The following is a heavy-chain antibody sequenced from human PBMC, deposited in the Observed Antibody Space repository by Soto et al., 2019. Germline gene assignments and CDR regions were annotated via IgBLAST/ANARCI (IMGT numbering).Heavy chain of an antibody. D-gene: IGHD3-10*01. Sequence: QVQLVQSGSDVKRAGASVRVSCKASGYTFVSYGLSWVRQAPGQGLEWMGWISAYNGNTGYAEQFQDRDTLTTDTSTSTAYLELRSLRFDDTAIYYCARDRDDFYDSSTAFGDIWGPGTLVTVSP. CDR3: ARDRDDFYDSSTAFGDI. J-gene: IGHJ4*02. CDR1: GYTFVSYG. V-gene: IGHV1-18*04. CDR2: ISAYNGNT.